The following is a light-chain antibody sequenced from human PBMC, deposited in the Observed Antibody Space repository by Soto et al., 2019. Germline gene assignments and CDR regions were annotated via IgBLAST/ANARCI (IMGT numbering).Light chain of an antibody. J-gene: IGLJ1*01. V-gene: IGLV2-14*01. CDR1: SGDIGSYNR. CDR3: SSYTNINTRACV. Sequence: QSALTQPASVSGSPGQSITISCTGTSGDIGSYNRVSWYQQHPGKAPKLIIYEVTDRPSGVSNRFSGSKSGNTASLTISGLQAEDEAEYYCSSYTNINTRACVFGPGT. CDR2: EVT.